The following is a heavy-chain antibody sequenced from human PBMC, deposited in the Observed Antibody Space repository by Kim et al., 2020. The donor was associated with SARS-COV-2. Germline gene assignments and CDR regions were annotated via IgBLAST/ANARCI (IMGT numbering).Heavy chain of an antibody. D-gene: IGHD3-22*01. CDR2: ISYDGSNK. J-gene: IGHJ4*02. Sequence: GGSLRLSCAASGFTFSSYAMHWVRQAPGKGLEWVAVISYDGSNKYYADSVKGRFTISRDNSKNTLYLQMNSLRAEDTAVYYCARDLLVVIPPPDDYWGQGTLVTVSS. CDR1: GFTFSSYA. V-gene: IGHV3-30*04. CDR3: ARDLLVVIPPPDDY.